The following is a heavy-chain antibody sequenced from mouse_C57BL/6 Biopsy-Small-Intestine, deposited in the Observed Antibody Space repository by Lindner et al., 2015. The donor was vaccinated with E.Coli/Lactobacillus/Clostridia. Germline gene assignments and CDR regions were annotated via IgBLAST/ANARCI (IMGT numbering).Heavy chain of an antibody. J-gene: IGHJ2*01. D-gene: IGHD4-1*02. CDR1: GYTFTNYD. Sequence: VQLQESGPELAKPGASVKLSCKASGYTFTNYDINWVIQRPGQGLEWIGWIYPGNDNTKYNEKFKDKATLTVDTSSSTAYMELHSLTSEDSAVYFCARWGLNWHFFDYWGQGNTLTVSS. V-gene: IGHV1-85*01. CDR3: ARWGLNWHFFDY. CDR2: IYPGNDNT.